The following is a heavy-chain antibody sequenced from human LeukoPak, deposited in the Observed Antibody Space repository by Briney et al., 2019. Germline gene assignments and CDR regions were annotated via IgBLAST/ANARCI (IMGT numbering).Heavy chain of an antibody. J-gene: IGHJ3*02. CDR1: GYTFTSYG. Sequence: ASVKASCKASGYTFTSYGISWVRQAPGEGLEWMGWISAYNGNTNYAQKLQGRVTMTTDTSTSTAYMELRSLRSDDTAVYYCARVPGGHYDSSGYYFGDAFDIWGQGTMVTVSS. D-gene: IGHD3-22*01. CDR2: ISAYNGNT. CDR3: ARVPGGHYDSSGYYFGDAFDI. V-gene: IGHV1-18*01.